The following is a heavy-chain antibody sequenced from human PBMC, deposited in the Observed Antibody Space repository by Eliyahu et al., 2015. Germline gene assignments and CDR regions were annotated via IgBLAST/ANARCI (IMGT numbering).Heavy chain of an antibody. Sequence: QVQLVESGGGVVQPGRSLRLSCAASGFTLSSYGMHWVRQAPGKGLEWVAVISYDGSNKYYGDSVKGRFTISRDNSKNTLYLQMNSLRGEDTAVYYCARDSGLRKIVLMVYAFDYWGQGTLVTVSS. D-gene: IGHD2-8*01. CDR1: GFTLSSYG. V-gene: IGHV3-30*03. CDR2: ISYDGSNK. J-gene: IGHJ4*02. CDR3: ARDSGLRKIVLMVYAFDY.